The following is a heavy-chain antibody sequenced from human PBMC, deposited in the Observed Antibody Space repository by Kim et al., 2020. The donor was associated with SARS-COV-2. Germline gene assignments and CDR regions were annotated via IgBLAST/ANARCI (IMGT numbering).Heavy chain of an antibody. CDR1: GFTFDDYA. Sequence: GGSLRLSCAASGFTFDDYAMHWVRQAPGKGLEWVSGISWNSGSIGYADSVKGRFTISRDNAKNSLYLQMNSLRAEDTALYYCAKSPNRFGELLGGMDVWGQGTTVTVSS. CDR3: AKSPNRFGELLGGMDV. J-gene: IGHJ6*02. V-gene: IGHV3-9*01. D-gene: IGHD3-10*01. CDR2: ISWNSGSI.